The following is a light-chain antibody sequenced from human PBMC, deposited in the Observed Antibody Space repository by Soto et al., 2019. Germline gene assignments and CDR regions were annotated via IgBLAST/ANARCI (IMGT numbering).Light chain of an antibody. CDR3: SSYAGSNNFVV. Sequence: QSALTQPPSASGSPGQSVTISCTGTSSDVGAYSYVSWYQQHPGKALKLMIYEVSKRPSGVPDRFSGSKSGNTASLTVSGLQAEDEADYYCSSYAGSNNFVVFGGGTKLTVL. J-gene: IGLJ2*01. CDR2: EVS. CDR1: SSDVGAYSY. V-gene: IGLV2-8*01.